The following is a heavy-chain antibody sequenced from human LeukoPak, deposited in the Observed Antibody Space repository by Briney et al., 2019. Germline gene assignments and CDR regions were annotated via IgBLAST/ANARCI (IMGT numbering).Heavy chain of an antibody. CDR3: AKDPRYSYGYGLVDY. V-gene: IGHV3-11*01. J-gene: IGHJ4*02. CDR2: ISSSGSTI. Sequence: GGSLRLSCAASGFTFSDYYMSWIRQAPGKGLEWVSYISSSGSTIYYADSVKGRFTISRDNAKNSLYLQMNSLRAEDTAVYYCAKDPRYSYGYGLVDYWGQGTLVTVSS. D-gene: IGHD5-18*01. CDR1: GFTFSDYY.